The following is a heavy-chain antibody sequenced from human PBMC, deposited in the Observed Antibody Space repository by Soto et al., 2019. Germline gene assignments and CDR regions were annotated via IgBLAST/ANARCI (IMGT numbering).Heavy chain of an antibody. CDR2: IKHGGST. D-gene: IGHD3-9*01. V-gene: IGHV4-34*01. CDR3: ARGALYYDILTGYHGAFDI. CDR1: GGSFSGYY. Sequence: KTSETLSLTCAVYGGSFSGYYWSWIRQPPGKGLEWIGEIKHGGSTNYNPSLKSRVTISVDTSKNQFSLKLSSVTAADTAVYYCARGALYYDILTGYHGAFDIWGQGTMVTVSS. J-gene: IGHJ3*02.